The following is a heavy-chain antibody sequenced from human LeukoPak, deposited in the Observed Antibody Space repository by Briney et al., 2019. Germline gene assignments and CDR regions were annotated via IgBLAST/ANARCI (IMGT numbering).Heavy chain of an antibody. CDR1: GYTFTSYY. D-gene: IGHD6-6*01. J-gene: IGHJ4*02. CDR2: INPSGGST. CDR3: AREVRGLYSSSPLDY. V-gene: IGHV1-46*01. Sequence: ASVKVSCKASGYTFTSYYMHWVRQAPGQGLEWMGIINPSGGSTSYAQKFQGRVTMTRDTSTSTVYTELSSLRSEDTAVYYCAREVRGLYSSSPLDYWGQGTLVTVSS.